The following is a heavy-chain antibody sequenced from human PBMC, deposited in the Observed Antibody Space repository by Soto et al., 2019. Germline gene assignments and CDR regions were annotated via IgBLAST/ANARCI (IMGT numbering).Heavy chain of an antibody. CDR3: ARGLVPAPPYNWFDP. CDR1: GGSLSSGGYY. Sequence: QVQLQESGPGLVTPSKTLSLTCTVSGGSLSSGGYYWSCIRQHPGKGLEWIGYIYYSGSTYYNPSLKIRVTISVDTSKNQFSLKLSSVTAADTAVYYFARGLVPAPPYNWFDPWGQGTLVTVSA. CDR2: IYYSGST. V-gene: IGHV4-31*03. J-gene: IGHJ5*02. D-gene: IGHD2-2*01.